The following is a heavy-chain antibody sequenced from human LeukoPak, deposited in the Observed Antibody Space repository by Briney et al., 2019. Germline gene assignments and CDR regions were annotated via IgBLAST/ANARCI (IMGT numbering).Heavy chain of an antibody. V-gene: IGHV4-39*02. CDR2: FYYSGST. CDR1: GGSINSRFYY. CDR3: AREDTPMVTPFDY. J-gene: IGHJ4*02. D-gene: IGHD5-18*01. Sequence: PSETLSLTCTVSGGSINSRFYYWGWIRQPPGKGLEWIGSFYYSGSTYYNPSLKSRVTISVDTSKNQFSLKLSSVTAADTAVYYCAREDTPMVTPFDYWGQGTLVTVSS.